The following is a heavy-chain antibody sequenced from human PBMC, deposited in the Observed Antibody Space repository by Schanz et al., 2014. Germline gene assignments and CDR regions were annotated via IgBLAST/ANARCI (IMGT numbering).Heavy chain of an antibody. Sequence: QVQLVESGGGVVRPGGSLRLSCAGSGFTFSNYAIHWVRQAPGKGLEWVGVISSDGNQQYYVDSMKGRFTISRDNFKTTLFLQMNSLRAEDTASYYCARVGSSGYDFSIYYMDVWGKGTTVTVSS. CDR2: ISSDGNQQ. D-gene: IGHD5-12*01. CDR1: GFTFSNYA. J-gene: IGHJ6*03. CDR3: ARVGSSGYDFSIYYMDV. V-gene: IGHV3-30*04.